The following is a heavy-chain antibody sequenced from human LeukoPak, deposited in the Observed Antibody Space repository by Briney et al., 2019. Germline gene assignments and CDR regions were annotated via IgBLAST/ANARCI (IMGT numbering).Heavy chain of an antibody. J-gene: IGHJ5*02. CDR1: GFTLRIYR. Sequence: GGSLTLPCAASGFTLRIYRMQCAREARGKGLVGVGDIWYDGSNKYYADSVKGRFTNSRDNSKNTLYRQMNSLRAEDTAVYCCARDFVVVPVVRYWLDPWGQGTLVTVSS. CDR2: IWYDGSNK. CDR3: ARDFVVVPVVRYWLDP. V-gene: IGHV3-33*01. D-gene: IGHD2-2*01.